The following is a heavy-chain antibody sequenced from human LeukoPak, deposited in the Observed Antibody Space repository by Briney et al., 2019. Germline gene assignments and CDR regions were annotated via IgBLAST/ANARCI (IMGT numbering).Heavy chain of an antibody. CDR3: ARDPQERRFDY. Sequence: GGSLRLSCAASGFTVSSNYMSRVRQAPGKGLEWVSVIYSGGSTYYADSVKGRFTISRDNSKNTLYLQMNSLRAEDTAVYYCARDPQERRFDYWGQGTLVTVSS. CDR1: GFTVSSNY. V-gene: IGHV3-66*01. J-gene: IGHJ4*02. CDR2: IYSGGST. D-gene: IGHD1-1*01.